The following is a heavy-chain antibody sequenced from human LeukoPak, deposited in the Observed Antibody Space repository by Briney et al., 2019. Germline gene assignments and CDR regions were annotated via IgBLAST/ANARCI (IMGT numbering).Heavy chain of an antibody. D-gene: IGHD6-6*01. J-gene: IGHJ5*02. CDR2: ISSSSSYI. V-gene: IGHV3-21*01. CDR1: GFTFSSYS. CDR3: ARVSSSSSYSSWFDP. Sequence: GSLRLSCAASGFTFSSYSMNWVRQAPGKGLEWVSSISSSSSYIYYADSVKGRFTISRDNAKNSLYLQMNSLRAEDTAVYYCARVSSSSSYSSWFDPWGQGTLVTVSS.